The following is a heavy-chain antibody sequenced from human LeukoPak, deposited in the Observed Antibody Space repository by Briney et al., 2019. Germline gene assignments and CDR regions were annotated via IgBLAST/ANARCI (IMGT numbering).Heavy chain of an antibody. D-gene: IGHD6-19*01. CDR2: IYYSGTT. CDR3: ARDQGAVAGIDP. CDR1: GASISTIISY. J-gene: IGHJ5*02. Sequence: PSETLSLTCSVSGASISTIISYWGWIRQTPGKGLEWIGSIYYSGTTYYNPSLESRVTISIDTSKNQFSVKLTSVTAADTAVYYCARDQGAVAGIDPWGQGTLVTVSS. V-gene: IGHV4-39*07.